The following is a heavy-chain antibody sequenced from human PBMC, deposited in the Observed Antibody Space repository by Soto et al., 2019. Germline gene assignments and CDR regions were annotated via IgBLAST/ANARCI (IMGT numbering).Heavy chain of an antibody. Sequence: PSETLSLTCTVSGGAISSGGYYWSWIRQHPGKGLEWIGYIYYSGSTYYNPSLKSRVTISVDTSKNQFSLKLSSVTAADTAVYYCARARRTESSSSGWYNWFDPCGQGTLVTVSS. D-gene: IGHD6-19*01. CDR2: IYYSGST. CDR3: ARARRTESSSSGWYNWFDP. CDR1: GGAISSGGYY. V-gene: IGHV4-31*03. J-gene: IGHJ5*02.